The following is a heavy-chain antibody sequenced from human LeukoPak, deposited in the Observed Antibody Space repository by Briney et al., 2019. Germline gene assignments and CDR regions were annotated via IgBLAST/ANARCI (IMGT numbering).Heavy chain of an antibody. D-gene: IGHD3-10*01. CDR1: GYTFTGYY. V-gene: IGHV1-2*02. CDR2: INPHSGGA. J-gene: IGHJ4*02. Sequence: ASVKVSCKSSGYTFTGYYIHWVRQAPGQGLEWMGWINPHSGGATYAQKFQGRVTMTRDTSISTAYMELSRLTSDDTAVYFCARETYYSSGNVYNRIDYWGQGTLVTVSS. CDR3: ARETYYSSGNVYNRIDY.